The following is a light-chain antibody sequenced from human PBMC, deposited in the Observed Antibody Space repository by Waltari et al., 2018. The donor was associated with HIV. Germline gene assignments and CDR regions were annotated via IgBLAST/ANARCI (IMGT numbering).Light chain of an antibody. CDR3: QTWDTGIRV. J-gene: IGLJ3*02. CDR2: VNRDGSY. V-gene: IGLV4-69*01. Sequence: QLVLTQSASASASLGASVKLTCTLSSGYTAYAIAWHQQQAGKGPRYWMKVNRDGSYSRGDGIPDRFSGSSSEAERYLTISSLQSEDEADYYCQTWDTGIRVFGGGTKLTVL. CDR1: SGYTAYA.